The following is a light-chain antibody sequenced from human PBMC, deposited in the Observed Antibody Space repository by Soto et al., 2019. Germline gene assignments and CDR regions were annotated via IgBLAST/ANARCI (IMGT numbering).Light chain of an antibody. V-gene: IGLV2-14*01. CDR2: EVS. Sequence: QSALTQPASVSGSPGQSITISCTGTSSDVGGYNYVSWYQQHPGKAPKLMIYEVSNRPSGVSNRFSGSKSGNTASLTISGLQAEDAADYYCSSYTSSSIVVFGGGTKLTV. CDR3: SSYTSSSIVV. J-gene: IGLJ2*01. CDR1: SSDVGGYNY.